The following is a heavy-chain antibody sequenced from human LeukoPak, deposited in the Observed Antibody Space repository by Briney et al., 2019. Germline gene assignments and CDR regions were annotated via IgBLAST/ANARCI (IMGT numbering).Heavy chain of an antibody. Sequence: PGGSLRLSCAASGFTFSNAWMNWVRQAPGRGLEWVGRIKSKSDGETTEYAAPLKGRFSISRDDSKNTVYLQMNSLKTEDTAVYYCTTDGEDVVTDEFDFWGQGTLVTVSS. V-gene: IGHV3-15*01. CDR3: TTDGEDVVTDEFDF. CDR1: GFTFSNAW. J-gene: IGHJ4*02. CDR2: IKSKSDGETT. D-gene: IGHD2-15*01.